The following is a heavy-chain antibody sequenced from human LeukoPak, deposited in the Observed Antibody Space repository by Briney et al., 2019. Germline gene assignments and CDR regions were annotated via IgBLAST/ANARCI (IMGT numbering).Heavy chain of an antibody. D-gene: IGHD3-22*01. J-gene: IGHJ6*02. V-gene: IGHV1-18*04. Sequence: ASGKVSCKASGYTFTSYGISWVRQAPGQGLEWMGWISAYNGNTNYAQKLQGRVTMTTDTSTSTAYMELRSLRSDDTAVHYCARGAYYYDSSGLNYYYYGMDVWGQGTTVTVSS. CDR3: ARGAYYYDSSGLNYYYYGMDV. CDR2: ISAYNGNT. CDR1: GYTFTSYG.